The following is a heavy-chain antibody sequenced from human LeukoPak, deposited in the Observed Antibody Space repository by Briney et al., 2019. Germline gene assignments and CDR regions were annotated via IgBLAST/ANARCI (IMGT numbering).Heavy chain of an antibody. Sequence: PGGSLRLSCAASGFTSSSYEMNWVRQAPGKGLEWVSYISSSGSIIYYADSVKGRFTISRDNAKNSLYLQMNSLRAEDTAVYYCATYGDYVSFDYWGQGTLVTVSS. CDR3: ATYGDYVSFDY. CDR2: ISSSGSII. J-gene: IGHJ4*02. D-gene: IGHD4-17*01. V-gene: IGHV3-48*03. CDR1: GFTSSSYE.